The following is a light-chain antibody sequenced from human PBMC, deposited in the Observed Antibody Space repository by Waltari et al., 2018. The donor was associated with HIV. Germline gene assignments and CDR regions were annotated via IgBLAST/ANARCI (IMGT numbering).Light chain of an antibody. CDR2: DNK. J-gene: IGLJ3*02. Sequence: QSVLTQPPSVSAAPGQRVTISCSGSTSNIGQNYVSWYQQIPQTAPHLIIYDNKKRPSGIPDRFAGSKSGTSATLAITGLQTGDEADYYCGTWDSSVSAGVFGGGTKLTVL. CDR3: GTWDSSVSAGV. CDR1: TSNIGQNY. V-gene: IGLV1-51*01.